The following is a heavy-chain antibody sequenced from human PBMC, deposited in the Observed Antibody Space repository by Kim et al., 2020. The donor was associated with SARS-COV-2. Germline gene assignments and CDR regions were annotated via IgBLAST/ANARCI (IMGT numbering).Heavy chain of an antibody. Sequence: TGNTAFAQKFQRRVTMTTNTSISTAYMELRNLRSEDTAVYYCARARTGDDYWGQGTLVTVSA. D-gene: IGHD7-27*01. J-gene: IGHJ4*02. CDR3: ARARTGDDY. V-gene: IGHV1-8*01. CDR2: TGNT.